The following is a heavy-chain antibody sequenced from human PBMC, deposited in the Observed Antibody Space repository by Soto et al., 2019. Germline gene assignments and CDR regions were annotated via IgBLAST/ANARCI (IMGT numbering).Heavy chain of an antibody. J-gene: IGHJ3*02. CDR2: IYNTGST. D-gene: IGHD3-10*02. V-gene: IGHV4-59*01. CDR3: ARTAITMSNDAFDI. Sequence: SETLSLTCTVSYGSISNYYWSWIRQPPGKGLEWIGNIYNTGSTNYNPSLKSRVSILVDTSKNQFSLKMGSVIATDTAVYYCARTAITMSNDAFDIWGHGTMVTVSS. CDR1: YGSISNYY.